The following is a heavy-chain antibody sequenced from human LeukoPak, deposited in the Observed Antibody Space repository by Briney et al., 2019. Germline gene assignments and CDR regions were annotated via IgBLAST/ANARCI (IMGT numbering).Heavy chain of an antibody. V-gene: IGHV1-8*01. D-gene: IGHD3-10*01. CDR2: MNLSSGNT. CDR1: GYTFTSYD. CDR3: ARGNYYGSGSYYKGYYMDV. Sequence: ASVKVSCKASGYTFTSYDINWVRQATGQGLEWMGWMNLSSGNTGYAQKFQGRVTMTRNTSISTAYMELSSLRSEDTAVYYCARGNYYGSGSYYKGYYMDVWGKGTTVTVSS. J-gene: IGHJ6*03.